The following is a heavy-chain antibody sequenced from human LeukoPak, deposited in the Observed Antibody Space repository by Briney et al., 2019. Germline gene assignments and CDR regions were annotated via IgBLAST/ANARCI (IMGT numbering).Heavy chain of an antibody. D-gene: IGHD1-26*01. CDR3: ARDPYSEGANFDF. Sequence: PAGSLPVSCAASGFTFSDYEMNWIRQTPGKGLEWISYISRSGRIIYYADSVKGRFTISRDNARNSVYLQMSSLRVEDTAVYFCARDPYSEGANFDFWGQGTMVTVSS. J-gene: IGHJ4*01. CDR1: GFTFSDYE. CDR2: ISRSGRII. V-gene: IGHV3-48*03.